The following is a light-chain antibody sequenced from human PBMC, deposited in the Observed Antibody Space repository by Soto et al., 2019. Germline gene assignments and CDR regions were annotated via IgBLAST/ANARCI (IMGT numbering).Light chain of an antibody. CDR1: QSVSTY. V-gene: IGKV3-11*01. CDR3: QQRSIWLT. Sequence: EIVLTQSPATLSLTPGERATLSCRASQSVSTYLAWYQQKPGQAPRLLIYDASTRATDIPARFSGSGSGTDFTLTISNLEPEDFAVYYCQQRSIWLTFGGGTKGGYQ. CDR2: DAS. J-gene: IGKJ4*01.